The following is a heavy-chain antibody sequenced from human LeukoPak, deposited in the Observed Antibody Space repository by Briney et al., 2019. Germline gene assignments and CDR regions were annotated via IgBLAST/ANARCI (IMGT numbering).Heavy chain of an antibody. Sequence: GGSLRLSCAASGFTVSSNCMSWVRQAPGKGLEWVSVIYSGGFTYYADSVKGRFTISRDNSKNTLYLQMNSLRAEDTAVYYCARDADCYGMDVWGQGSTVTVSS. CDR3: ARDADCYGMDV. CDR2: IYSGGFT. V-gene: IGHV3-53*01. J-gene: IGHJ6*02. CDR1: GFTVSSNC.